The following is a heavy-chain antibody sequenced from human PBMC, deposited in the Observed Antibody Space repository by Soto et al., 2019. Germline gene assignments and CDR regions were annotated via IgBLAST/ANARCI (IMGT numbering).Heavy chain of an antibody. Sequence: EVQLVESGGGLVQPGGSLRLSCAASGFTVSSNYMSWVRQAPGKGLEWVSVIYSGGSTYYADSVKGRFIISRDDSKNTLFLQMNSLRADDTAVYYCATAKLLLPWLFDYWGQGTLVTVSS. D-gene: IGHD2-15*01. J-gene: IGHJ4*02. CDR2: IYSGGST. CDR3: ATAKLLLPWLFDY. V-gene: IGHV3-66*01. CDR1: GFTVSSNY.